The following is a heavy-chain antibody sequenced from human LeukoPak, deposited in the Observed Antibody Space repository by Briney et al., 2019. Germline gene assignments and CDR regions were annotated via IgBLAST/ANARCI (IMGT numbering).Heavy chain of an antibody. D-gene: IGHD2-21*02. CDR1: GGSISSYY. CDR2: IAYTGST. J-gene: IGHJ3*02. Sequence: PSETLSLTCTVSGGSISSYYWSWIQQPPGKGLEWIGFIAYTGSTNYNPSLKSRVTISVDKSKKQFSLRLSSVTAADTPVYYCARLRDLDAFDIWGQGTMVTVSS. CDR3: ARLRDLDAFDI. V-gene: IGHV4-59*01.